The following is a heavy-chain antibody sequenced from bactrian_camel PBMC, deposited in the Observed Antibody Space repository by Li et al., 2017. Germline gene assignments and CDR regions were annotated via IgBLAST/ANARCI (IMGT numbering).Heavy chain of an antibody. V-gene: IGHV3S40*01. D-gene: IGHD6*01. CDR2: IFTSDDST. CDR3: AADWCEVVAGGY. CDR1: GSTYSSYC. J-gene: IGHJ4*01. Sequence: VQLVESGGGSVQAGGSLRLSCAASGSTYSSYCMGWFRQGIGEEREGVAAIFTSDDSTYYTDSVKGRFTISRENDKNTVHLQMNSLKPEDTAMYYCAADWCEVVAGGYWGQGTQVTVS.